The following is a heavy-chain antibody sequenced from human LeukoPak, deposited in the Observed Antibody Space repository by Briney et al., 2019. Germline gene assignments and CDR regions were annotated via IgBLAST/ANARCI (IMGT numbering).Heavy chain of an antibody. V-gene: IGHV4-59*01. CDR1: GSSISSYY. D-gene: IGHD1-7*01. J-gene: IGHJ6*02. CDR3: ARDNWNYGSSMDV. CDR2: IYYSGST. Sequence: SETLSLTCTVSGSSISSYYWSWIRQPPGKGLEWIGYIYYSGSTNYNPSLKSRVTISVDTSKNQFSLKLSSVTAADTAVYYCARDNWNYGSSMDVWGQGTTVTVSS.